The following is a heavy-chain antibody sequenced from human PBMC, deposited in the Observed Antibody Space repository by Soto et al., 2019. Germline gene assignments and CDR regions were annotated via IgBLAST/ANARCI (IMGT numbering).Heavy chain of an antibody. V-gene: IGHV3-66*01. CDR2: IYSDGTT. CDR3: ARDRSDILTGAIEY. J-gene: IGHJ4*02. Sequence: EVQLVESGGGWVQPGGSLRLSCAASGFSVSSNYMTWVRQAPGKGLEWVSVIYSDGTTYYTESVKGYFTISRDNSKNAMYLQMNTLRAEDTAVYYCARDRSDILTGAIEYWGQGNLVTVSS. D-gene: IGHD3-9*01. CDR1: GFSVSSNY.